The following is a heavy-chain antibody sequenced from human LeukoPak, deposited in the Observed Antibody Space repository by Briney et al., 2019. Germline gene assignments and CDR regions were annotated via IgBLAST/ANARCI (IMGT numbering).Heavy chain of an antibody. V-gene: IGHV3-30*02. Sequence: PGGSLRLSCAASGFTFSSYGMHWVRQAPGKGLEWVAFIRYDGSNKYYADSVKGRFTISRDNSKNTLYLQMKSLRTEDTAVYYCAKKGYYASGSYFDYWGQGTLVTVSS. D-gene: IGHD3-10*01. J-gene: IGHJ4*02. CDR2: IRYDGSNK. CDR3: AKKGYYASGSYFDY. CDR1: GFTFSSYG.